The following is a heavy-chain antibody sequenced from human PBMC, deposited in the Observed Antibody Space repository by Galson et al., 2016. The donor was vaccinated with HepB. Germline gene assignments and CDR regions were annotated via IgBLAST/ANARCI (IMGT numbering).Heavy chain of an antibody. D-gene: IGHD6-19*01. J-gene: IGHJ6*02. Sequence: SVKVSCKASGGTLDSYAINWVRQAAGQGPEWMGRIIPMFGTANSAQKFQGRVTIIADESTSTAYMELSSLESEDTAVYYCARDHGVAGPYYYYGMDVWGQGTTVTVSS. CDR3: ARDHGVAGPYYYYGMDV. CDR2: IIPMFGTA. V-gene: IGHV1-69*13. CDR1: GGTLDSYA.